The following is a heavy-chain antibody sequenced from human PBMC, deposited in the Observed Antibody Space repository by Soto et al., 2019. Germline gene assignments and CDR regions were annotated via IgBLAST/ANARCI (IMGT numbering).Heavy chain of an antibody. J-gene: IGHJ6*03. Sequence: GGSLRLSCTASGFTFSNFGMHWVRQAPGKGLEWLAVVSYDGPNKFYADSVKGRFTISRDNSKNTLYLQMNSLRAEDTAVYYCAKAELTSYYYYYYMDVWGKGTTVTVSS. CDR1: GFTFSNFG. CDR2: VSYDGPNK. CDR3: AKAELTSYYYYYYMDV. V-gene: IGHV3-30*18. D-gene: IGHD3-9*01.